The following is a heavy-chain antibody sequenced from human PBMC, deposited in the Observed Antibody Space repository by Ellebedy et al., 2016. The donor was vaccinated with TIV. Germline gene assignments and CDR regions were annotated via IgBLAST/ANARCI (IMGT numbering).Heavy chain of an antibody. Sequence: GESLKISCAASGFTFSSHAMRWVRQAPGKGLEWVSGINTSGGSTYYADSVKGRFTISRDNSKNTVYLQMNSLRAEDTAVYYCARGVLSGYWGQGTLVTVSS. CDR2: INTSGGST. J-gene: IGHJ4*02. CDR3: ARGVLSGY. CDR1: GFTFSSHA. D-gene: IGHD2/OR15-2a*01. V-gene: IGHV3-23*01.